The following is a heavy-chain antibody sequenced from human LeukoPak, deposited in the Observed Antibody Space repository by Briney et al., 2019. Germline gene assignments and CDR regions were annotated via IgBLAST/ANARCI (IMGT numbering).Heavy chain of an antibody. CDR1: GYSISSGYY. V-gene: IGHV4-38-2*02. D-gene: IGHD4-23*01. CDR2: IYHSGST. Sequence: PSETLSLTCTVSGYSISSGYYWGWIRQPPGKGLEWIGSIYHSGSTNYNPSLKSRVTISVDTSKNQFSLKLSSVTAADTAAYYCARGFQYGGNFVKYFDLWGRGTLVTVSS. CDR3: ARGFQYGGNFVKYFDL. J-gene: IGHJ2*01.